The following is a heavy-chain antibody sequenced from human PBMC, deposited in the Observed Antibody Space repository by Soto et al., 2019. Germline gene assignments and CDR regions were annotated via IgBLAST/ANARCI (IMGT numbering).Heavy chain of an antibody. V-gene: IGHV3-43*01. Sequence: PGGSLRLSCAASGFTFYDYTMHWVRQAPGKGLEWVSLISWDGGSTYYADSVKGRFTISRDNSKNSLYLQMNSLRTEDTALYYCAKAGGYSSSWYVSFFDYWGQGTLVTVSS. J-gene: IGHJ4*02. D-gene: IGHD6-13*01. CDR3: AKAGGYSSSWYVSFFDY. CDR1: GFTFYDYT. CDR2: ISWDGGST.